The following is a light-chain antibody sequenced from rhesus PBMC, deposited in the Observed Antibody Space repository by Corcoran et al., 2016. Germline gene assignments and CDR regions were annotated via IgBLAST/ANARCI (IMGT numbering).Light chain of an antibody. CDR2: YAN. CDR1: QGISSY. CDR3: QRGNSNPLT. J-gene: IGKJ4*01. Sequence: DIQMSQSPSSLSASVGDRVTITCRASQGISSYLNWYQQKPGKAPKLLIYYANSLASGVPSRFSGSGSGTEFTLTISSLQPEDFATYYCQRGNSNPLTFGGGTKVEIK. V-gene: IGKV1-32*02.